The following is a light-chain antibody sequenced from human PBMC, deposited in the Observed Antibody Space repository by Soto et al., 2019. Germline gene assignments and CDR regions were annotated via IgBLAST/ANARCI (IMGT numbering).Light chain of an antibody. CDR3: QQYGSSPFT. Sequence: EIVLTQSPGTLSLSPGERATLSCRASQSVSSTYLAWYQQKPGQAPRLLIYGASNRATGISDRFSGSGSGTELPLTLSRRGHEDFGVYYCQQYGSSPFTFGPGTKVDLK. J-gene: IGKJ3*01. CDR2: GAS. CDR1: QSVSSTY. V-gene: IGKV3-20*01.